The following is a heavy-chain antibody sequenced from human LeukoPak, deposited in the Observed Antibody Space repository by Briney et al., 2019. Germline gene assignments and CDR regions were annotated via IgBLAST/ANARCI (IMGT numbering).Heavy chain of an antibody. V-gene: IGHV3-23*01. CDR2: ISDSGDGT. CDR1: GFTFDDYA. J-gene: IGHJ4*02. Sequence: GGSLRLSCAASGFTFDDYAMHWVRQAPGKGLEWVSGISDSGDGTYYADSVRGRFTISRDNSRNMLYLQMNSLRPDDTAVYHCAIAKGPVDIVVAATGVFGYWGQGTLVTVSS. D-gene: IGHD2-15*01. CDR3: AIAKGPVDIVVAATGVFGY.